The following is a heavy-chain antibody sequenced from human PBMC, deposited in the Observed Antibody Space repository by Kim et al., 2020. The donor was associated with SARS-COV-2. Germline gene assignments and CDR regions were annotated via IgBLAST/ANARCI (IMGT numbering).Heavy chain of an antibody. J-gene: IGHJ4*02. D-gene: IGHD6-19*01. Sequence: YATSVKGRITINPDTSKTQFSLQLNSVTPEDTAVYYCARDRQRAGTGVDYWGQGTLVTVSS. CDR3: ARDRQRAGTGVDY. V-gene: IGHV6-1*01.